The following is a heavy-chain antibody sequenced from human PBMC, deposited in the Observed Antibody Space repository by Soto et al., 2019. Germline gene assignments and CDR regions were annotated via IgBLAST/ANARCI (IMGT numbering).Heavy chain of an antibody. J-gene: IGHJ2*01. CDR1: VFTFSSYD. CDR3: ARAAYYYDSSGYPGPYWYFDL. D-gene: IGHD3-22*01. Sequence: PWWSLRLSCSASVFTFSSYDMHWFRQATGKGLEWVSAIGTAGDPYYPGSVKGRFTISRENAKNSLYLQMNSLRAGDTAVYYCARAAYYYDSSGYPGPYWYFDLWGRGTLVTVSS. CDR2: IGTAGDP. V-gene: IGHV3-13*05.